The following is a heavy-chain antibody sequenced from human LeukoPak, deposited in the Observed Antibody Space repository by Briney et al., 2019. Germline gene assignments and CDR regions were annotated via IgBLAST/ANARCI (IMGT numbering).Heavy chain of an antibody. V-gene: IGHV3-23*01. CDR2: ISGSGGST. CDR3: ASGEPSTYYYYYYGMDV. J-gene: IGHJ6*02. CDR1: GFTFSSYA. Sequence: GGSLRLSCAASGFTFSSYAMSRVRQAPGKGLEWVSAISGSGGSTYYADSVKGRFTISRDNSKNTLYLQMNSLRAEDTAVYYCASGEPSTYYYYYYGMDVWGQGTTVTVSS. D-gene: IGHD4-17*01.